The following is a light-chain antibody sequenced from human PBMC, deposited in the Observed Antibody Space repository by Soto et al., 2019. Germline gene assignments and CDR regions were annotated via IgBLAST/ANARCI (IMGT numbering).Light chain of an antibody. CDR3: ISYASINTYV. Sequence: QSALTQPASVSGSPGQSITISWTGTSSDVGGYDYVSWYQQHPGKAPKLMIYDVTNRPSGVSNRFSGSKSGNTASLTISGLQAEDEADYYCISYASINTYVFGTGTKLTVL. J-gene: IGLJ1*01. CDR2: DVT. V-gene: IGLV2-14*01. CDR1: SSDVGGYDY.